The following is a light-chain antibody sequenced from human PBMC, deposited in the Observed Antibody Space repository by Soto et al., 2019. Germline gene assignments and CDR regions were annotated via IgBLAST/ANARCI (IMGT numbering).Light chain of an antibody. CDR2: NAS. V-gene: IGKV3D-15*01. J-gene: IGKJ1*01. Sequence: EIVMTQSTATLSVSPGARVTLSCSASQSVSSNLAWYQQKPGKAPRLLIYNASNRATGIPARFSGSGSGTEFTLTISSLQPEDFAVYYCQQYDSYPWTFGQGTKLDIK. CDR1: QSVSSN. CDR3: QQYDSYPWT.